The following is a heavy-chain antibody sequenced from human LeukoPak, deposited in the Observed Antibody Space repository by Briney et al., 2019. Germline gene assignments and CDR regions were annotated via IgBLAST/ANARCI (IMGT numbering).Heavy chain of an antibody. CDR3: ATGLRFLDY. CDR1: GYSFASIW. CDR2: AYPGDSDT. Sequence: GESLKISGKGSGYSFASIWIGWVRQMPGKGLEWMGIAYPGDSDTRYSPSFQGQVTISADKSISTAYLQWSSLRASDTAMYYCATGLRFLDYWGQGTLVTVSS. V-gene: IGHV5-51*01. J-gene: IGHJ4*02. D-gene: IGHD5-12*01.